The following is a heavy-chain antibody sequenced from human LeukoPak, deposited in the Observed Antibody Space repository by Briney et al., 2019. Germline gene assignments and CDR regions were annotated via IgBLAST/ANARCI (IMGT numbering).Heavy chain of an antibody. CDR3: ASRIAAAGTAGAFDI. CDR2: INHSGST. CDR1: GGSFSGYY. V-gene: IGHV4-34*01. D-gene: IGHD6-13*01. Sequence: SETLSLTCAVYGGSFSGYYWSWIRQPPGKGLEWIGEINHSGSTNYNPSLKSRVTISVDTSKNQFSLKLSSVTAADTAVYHCASRIAAAGTAGAFDIWGQGTMVTVSS. J-gene: IGHJ3*02.